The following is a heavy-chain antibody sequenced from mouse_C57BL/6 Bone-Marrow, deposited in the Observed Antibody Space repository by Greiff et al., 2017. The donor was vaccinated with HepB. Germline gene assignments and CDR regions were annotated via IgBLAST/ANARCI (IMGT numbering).Heavy chain of an antibody. CDR1: GYTFTDYN. Sequence: RVESGASVKMSCKASGYTFTDYNMHWVKQSHGKSLEWIGYINPNNGGTSYNQKFKGKATLTVNKSSSTAYMELRSLTSEDSAVYYSAREGYGSSYVGYWGQGTTLTVSS. CDR3: AREGYGSSYVGY. J-gene: IGHJ2*01. D-gene: IGHD1-1*01. V-gene: IGHV1-22*01. CDR2: INPNNGGT.